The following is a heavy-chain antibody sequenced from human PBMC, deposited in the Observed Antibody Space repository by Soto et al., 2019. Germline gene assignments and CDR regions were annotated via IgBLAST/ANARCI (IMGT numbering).Heavy chain of an antibody. Sequence: SETLSLTCAVYGGSFSGYYWSWIRQPPGKGLEWIGEINHSGSTNYNPSLKSRVTISVDTSKNQFSLQLSSVTAADTAVYYCARALRRITIFGFDYWGQGTLVTVSS. CDR3: ARALRRITIFGFDY. CDR1: GGSFSGYY. CDR2: INHSGST. D-gene: IGHD3-3*01. V-gene: IGHV4-34*01. J-gene: IGHJ4*02.